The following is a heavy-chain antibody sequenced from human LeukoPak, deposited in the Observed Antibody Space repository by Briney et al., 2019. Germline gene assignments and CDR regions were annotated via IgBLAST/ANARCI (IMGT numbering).Heavy chain of an antibody. Sequence: SETPSLTCTVSGGSISSHYWSWIRQPPGKGLEWIGYIYYSGSTNYNPSLKSRVTISVDTSKNQFSLKLSSVTAADTAVYYCARAGYDFWSGYPAYYMDVWGKGTTVTVSS. CDR2: IYYSGST. CDR3: ARAGYDFWSGYPAYYMDV. J-gene: IGHJ6*03. V-gene: IGHV4-59*11. D-gene: IGHD3-3*01. CDR1: GGSISSHY.